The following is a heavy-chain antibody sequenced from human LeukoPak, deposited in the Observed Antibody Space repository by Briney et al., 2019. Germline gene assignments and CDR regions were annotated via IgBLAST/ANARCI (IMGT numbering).Heavy chain of an antibody. J-gene: IGHJ4*02. CDR2: ISGSGGST. CDR1: GFTFSSYA. D-gene: IGHD6-19*01. Sequence: PGGSLRLSCAASGFTFSSYAMSWVRQAPGKGLEWVSAISGSGGSTYYADSVKGRFTISRDNSKNTLYLQVNSLRAEDTAVYYCAKTRGGWYYFDYWGQGTLVTVSS. V-gene: IGHV3-23*01. CDR3: AKTRGGWYYFDY.